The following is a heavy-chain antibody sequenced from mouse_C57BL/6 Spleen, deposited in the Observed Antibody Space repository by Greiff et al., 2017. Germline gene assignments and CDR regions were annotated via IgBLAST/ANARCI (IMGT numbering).Heavy chain of an antibody. Sequence: EVKLEESGGGLVKPGGSLKLSCAASGFTFSDYGMHWVRQAPEKGLEWVAYISSGSSTIYYADTVKGLFTISRDNAKNTLFLQMTSLRSEDTAMYYCAREYYYGSDYWGQGTTLTVSS. CDR3: AREYYYGSDY. J-gene: IGHJ2*01. CDR1: GFTFSDYG. V-gene: IGHV5-17*01. CDR2: ISSGSSTI. D-gene: IGHD1-1*01.